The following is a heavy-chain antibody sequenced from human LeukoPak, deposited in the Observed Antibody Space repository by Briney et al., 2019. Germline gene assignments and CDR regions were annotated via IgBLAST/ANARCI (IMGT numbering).Heavy chain of an antibody. D-gene: IGHD3-10*02. CDR1: GFTFSDHY. V-gene: IGHV3-72*01. CDR2: TRNKANSYIT. Sequence: GGSLRLSCVASGFTFSDHYMDWVRQAPGKGLEWVGRTRNKANSYITEYAASVEGRFTISRDNSKNSLYLQMNSLKTEDTAVYYCAELGITMIGGVWGKGTTVTISS. CDR3: AELGITMIGGV. J-gene: IGHJ6*04.